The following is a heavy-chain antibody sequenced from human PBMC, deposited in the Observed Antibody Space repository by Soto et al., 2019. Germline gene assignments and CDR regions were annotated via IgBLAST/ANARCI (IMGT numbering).Heavy chain of an antibody. D-gene: IGHD6-13*01. CDR2: INWNSGSI. V-gene: IGHV3-9*01. CDR3: VKDESINWYSGHFRH. CDR1: GFTFDDYA. J-gene: IGHJ1*01. Sequence: GGSLRLSCAASGFTFDDYAMHWVRQVPGKGLEWVSGINWNSGSIGYADSVKGRFAISRDNAENSLHLQMNSLRAEDTAFYYCVKDESINWYSGHFRHWGQGTLVTVSS.